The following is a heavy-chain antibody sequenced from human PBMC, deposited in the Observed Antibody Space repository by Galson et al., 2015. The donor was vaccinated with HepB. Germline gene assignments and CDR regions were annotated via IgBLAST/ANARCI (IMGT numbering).Heavy chain of an antibody. V-gene: IGHV3-23*01. CDR3: AKIDCGGDCGNGMDV. CDR1: GFTFSSYA. Sequence: SLRLSCAASGFTFSSYAMSWVRQAPGKGLEWVSAISGSGGSTYYADSVKGRFTISRDNSKNTLYLQMNSLRAEDTAVYYCAKIDCGGDCGNGMDVWGQGTTVTVSS. D-gene: IGHD2-21*02. J-gene: IGHJ6*02. CDR2: ISGSGGST.